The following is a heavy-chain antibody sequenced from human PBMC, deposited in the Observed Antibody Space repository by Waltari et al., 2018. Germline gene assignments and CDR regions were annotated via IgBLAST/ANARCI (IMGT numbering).Heavy chain of an antibody. J-gene: IGHJ2*01. CDR2: IYPGDSEA. CDR3: ARSGTSSSRYFDL. D-gene: IGHD6-6*01. CDR1: GYSFTNYW. V-gene: IGHV5-51*01. Sequence: EVQVVQSGSEVKQPGESLKISCKGSGYSFTNYWIGWVRQMPGKGLEWMGSIYPGDSEARYSPSFQGQVTISADRAISTAYLQWSSLKASDTAMYYCARSGTSSSRYFDLWGRGALVTVSS.